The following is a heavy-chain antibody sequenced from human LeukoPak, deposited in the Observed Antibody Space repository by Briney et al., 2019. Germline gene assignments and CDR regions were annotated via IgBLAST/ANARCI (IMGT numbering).Heavy chain of an antibody. CDR3: VRSGSGSYDY. CDR1: GDSVSSNSAA. CDR2: TYYRSRWYT. Sequence: SQTLSLTCAISGDSVSSNSAAWNWIRQPPSRGLEWLGRTYYRSRWYTDYGVSVKGRITINPDTSKNQFSLQLNSVTPEDTAVYYCVRSGSGSYDYWGQGTLVTVSS. V-gene: IGHV6-1*01. J-gene: IGHJ4*02. D-gene: IGHD1-26*01.